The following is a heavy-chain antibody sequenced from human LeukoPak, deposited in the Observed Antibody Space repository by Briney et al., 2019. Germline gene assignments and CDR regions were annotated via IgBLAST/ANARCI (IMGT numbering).Heavy chain of an antibody. CDR2: ISGSGGST. J-gene: IGHJ3*02. V-gene: IGHV3-NL1*01. D-gene: IGHD3-22*01. Sequence: PGGSLRLSCAASGFTFSSYWMHWVRQAPGKGLEWVSAISGSGGSTYYADSVKGRFTISRDNSKNTLYLQTNSLRAEDTAVYYCAKEIAPNYYDSSGYPDDAFDIWGQGTMVTVSS. CDR1: GFTFSSYW. CDR3: AKEIAPNYYDSSGYPDDAFDI.